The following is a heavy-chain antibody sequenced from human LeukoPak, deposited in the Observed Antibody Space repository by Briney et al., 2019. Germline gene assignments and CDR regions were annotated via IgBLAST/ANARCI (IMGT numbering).Heavy chain of an antibody. V-gene: IGHV4-30-4*01. CDR3: ARHLQNSYYYSMDV. J-gene: IGHJ6*03. D-gene: IGHD3-3*02. Sequence: SQTLSLTCTVSGGSISSGDYYWSWIRQPPGKGLEWIGYIYYSGSTYYNPSLKSRVTISVDTSKNQFSLKLSSVAAADTAVYFCARHLQNSYYYSMDVWGTGTTVTVSS. CDR1: GGSISSGDYY. CDR2: IYYSGST.